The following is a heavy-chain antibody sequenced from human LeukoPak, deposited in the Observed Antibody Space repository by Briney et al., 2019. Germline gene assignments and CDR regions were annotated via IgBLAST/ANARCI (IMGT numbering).Heavy chain of an antibody. CDR3: ARDPHYSGSGPNYYYVDV. CDR2: ISYDGSNK. V-gene: IGHV3-30*04. Sequence: GRSLRLSCAASGFTFSSYSMHGVRQAPGEGLEWVAGISYDGSNKYYADSVKGRFTISRDNSKNTLYLQMNSLRAEDTAVYSCARDPHYSGSGPNYYYVDVWGKGTTVTVSS. D-gene: IGHD3-10*01. J-gene: IGHJ6*03. CDR1: GFTFSSYS.